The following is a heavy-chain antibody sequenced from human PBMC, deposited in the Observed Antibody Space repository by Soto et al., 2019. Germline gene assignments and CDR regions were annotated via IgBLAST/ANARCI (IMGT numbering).Heavy chain of an antibody. CDR3: ARENWQFDY. CDR2: VSPKSGDT. V-gene: IGHV1-2*02. CDR1: GYTFSDYR. Sequence: QVQLVQSGAEVKKPGASVKVSCKTSGYTFSDYRMHWVRQAPGQGLEWMGWVSPKSGDTNYAQELQGRVTMTRDTSISTVYIELNSMTSDETSMFYCARENWQFDYCGQGTLLTVSS. D-gene: IGHD6-19*01. J-gene: IGHJ4*02.